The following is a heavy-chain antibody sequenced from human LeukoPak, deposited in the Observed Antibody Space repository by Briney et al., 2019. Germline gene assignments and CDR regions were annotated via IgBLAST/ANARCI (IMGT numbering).Heavy chain of an antibody. CDR1: GFTFSSYS. D-gene: IGHD1-1*01. CDR3: AREVQGPDAFDI. CDR2: ISSSSSTI. J-gene: IGHJ3*02. Sequence: PGGSLRLSCAASGFTFSSYSMNWVRQAPGKGLEWVSYISSSSSTIYYADSVKGRFTISRDNAKNSLYLQMNGLRAEDTAVYYCAREVQGPDAFDIWGQGTMVTVSS. V-gene: IGHV3-48*01.